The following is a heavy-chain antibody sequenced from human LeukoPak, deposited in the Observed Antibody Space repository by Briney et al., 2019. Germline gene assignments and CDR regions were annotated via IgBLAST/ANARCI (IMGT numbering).Heavy chain of an antibody. V-gene: IGHV5-51*01. J-gene: IGHJ3*02. D-gene: IGHD6-13*01. CDR3: ARPSSSWSHDAFDI. Sequence: GESLKISCKASGYSFTRYWIGWVRQMPGKGLEWMGIIYPGDSDTRYSPSFQGQVTISADKSISTAYLQWSSLKASDTAMYYCARPSSSWSHDAFDIWGQGTMVTVSS. CDR1: GYSFTRYW. CDR2: IYPGDSDT.